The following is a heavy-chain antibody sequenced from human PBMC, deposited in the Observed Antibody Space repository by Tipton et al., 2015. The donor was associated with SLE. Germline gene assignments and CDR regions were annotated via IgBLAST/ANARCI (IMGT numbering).Heavy chain of an antibody. V-gene: IGHV4-34*01. Sequence: LRLSCAVYGGSFSDYFWTWIRQSPGKGLEWIGDVNHSGSTDYHPSLKSRVTMSVDTSKNQFSLKLTSVTAADTALYHCARCTIFGVVRGSFDSWGQGTLVTVS. CDR1: GGSFSDYF. D-gene: IGHD3-3*01. CDR2: VNHSGST. J-gene: IGHJ4*02. CDR3: ARCTIFGVVRGSFDS.